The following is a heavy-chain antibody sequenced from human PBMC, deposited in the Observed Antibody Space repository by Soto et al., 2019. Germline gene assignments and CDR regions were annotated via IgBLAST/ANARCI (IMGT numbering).Heavy chain of an antibody. Sequence: GGSLRLSCAASGFTFDDYAMHWVRQAPGKGLEWVSGISWNSGSIGYADSVKGRFTISRDNAKNSLYLQMNSLRAEDTALYYCAKDMIEVGSGSYYNNPPISGYYYYYMDVWGKGTTVTVSS. CDR2: ISWNSGSI. CDR1: GFTFDDYA. J-gene: IGHJ6*03. D-gene: IGHD3-10*01. V-gene: IGHV3-9*01. CDR3: AKDMIEVGSGSYYNNPPISGYYYYYMDV.